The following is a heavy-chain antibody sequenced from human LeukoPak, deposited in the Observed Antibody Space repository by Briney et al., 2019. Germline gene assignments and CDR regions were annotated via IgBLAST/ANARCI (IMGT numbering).Heavy chain of an antibody. CDR1: GYTFTSCY. CDR3: ARDYWPAARAFDP. CDR2: INPSGGST. J-gene: IGHJ5*02. D-gene: IGHD2-2*01. V-gene: IGHV1-46*01. Sequence: ASVKVSCKASGYTFTSCYMHWVRQAPGQGLEWMGIINPSGGSTSYAQKFQGRVTMTRDTSTSTVYMELSSLRSEDTAVYYCARDYWPAARAFDPWGQGTLVTVSS.